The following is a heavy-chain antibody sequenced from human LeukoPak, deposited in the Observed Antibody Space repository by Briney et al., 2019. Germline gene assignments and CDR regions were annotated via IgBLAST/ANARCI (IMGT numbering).Heavy chain of an antibody. J-gene: IGHJ4*02. CDR2: LRHDGSSI. CDR3: ARDTKGESQQLANNFDY. CDR1: GFNFNEHG. Sequence: GGSLRLSCTASGFNFNEHGMHWVRQAPGKGLEWVAFLRHDGSSIHYADSVKGRFTISRDNAKNSLYLQMNSLRAEDTAVYYCARDTKGESQQLANNFDYWGQGTLVTVSS. V-gene: IGHV3-30*02. D-gene: IGHD6-13*01.